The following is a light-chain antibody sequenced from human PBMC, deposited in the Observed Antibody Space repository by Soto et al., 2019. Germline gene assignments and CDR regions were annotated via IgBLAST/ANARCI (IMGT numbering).Light chain of an antibody. CDR3: AAWDDSLNGYV. CDR2: SNN. J-gene: IGLJ1*01. CDR1: SSNIGSKD. Sequence: QSVLNQPPSASGTPGQRVTISCSGSSSNIGSKDVNWYQQLPETAPKVLMYSNNQRPSGVPDRFSGSKSGTSASLAISGLQSEDEADYYCAAWDDSLNGYVFGTGTKVTVL. V-gene: IGLV1-44*01.